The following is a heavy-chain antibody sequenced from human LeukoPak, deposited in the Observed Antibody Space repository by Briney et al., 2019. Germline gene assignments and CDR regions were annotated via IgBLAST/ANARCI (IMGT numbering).Heavy chain of an antibody. Sequence: HPGGSLRLSCVASGFTFSSSEMNWVRQAPGKGLEWVAHIGSRGGAINHADSVKGRFTISRDNGKNALYLQMNSLRVEDTALYYCASLSLTFGGDDHWGQGTLVTVSS. V-gene: IGHV3-48*03. CDR3: ASLSLTFGGDDH. CDR1: GFTFSSSE. CDR2: IGSRGGAI. J-gene: IGHJ4*02. D-gene: IGHD3-16*01.